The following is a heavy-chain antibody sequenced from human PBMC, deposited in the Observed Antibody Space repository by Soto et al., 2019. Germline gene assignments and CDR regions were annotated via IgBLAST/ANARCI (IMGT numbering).Heavy chain of an antibody. CDR3: TLYADYYGMDV. V-gene: IGHV3-15*07. J-gene: IGHJ6*02. Sequence: EVQLVESGGGLVKPGGSLRLSCAAYGFTFSNAWMNWVRQAPGKGLEWVGRIKSKTDGGTTDYAAPVKGRFTISRDDSKNTLYLQMNSLKTEDTAVYYCTLYADYYGMDVWGQGTTVTVSS. CDR1: GFTFSNAW. CDR2: IKSKTDGGTT. D-gene: IGHD2-8*01.